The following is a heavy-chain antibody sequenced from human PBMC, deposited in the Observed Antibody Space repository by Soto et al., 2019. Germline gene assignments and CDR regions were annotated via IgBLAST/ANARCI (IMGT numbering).Heavy chain of an antibody. V-gene: IGHV4-34*04. CDR1: GETFSGYY. CDR3: ARAAFQGHHLEGQPPSSQTLDY. J-gene: IGHJ4*02. D-gene: IGHD5-18*01. CDR2: INRSGSA. Sequence: QVQLQQWGARLLKPSETLSLTCAVYGETFSGYYWAWIRQPPGEGLEWLGEINRSGSANHNPSLKXLALISLASSKNXFSXKXPSVTAADTAVYFCARAAFQGHHLEGQPPSSQTLDYWGQGIRVTVSS.